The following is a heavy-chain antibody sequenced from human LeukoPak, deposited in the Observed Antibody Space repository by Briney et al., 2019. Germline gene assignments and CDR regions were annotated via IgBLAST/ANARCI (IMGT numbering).Heavy chain of an antibody. V-gene: IGHV4-34*01. CDR1: GGSFSGYY. CDR3: ARGGGYSSSFSLLFDY. Sequence: PSETLSLTCAVYGGSFSGYYWTWIRQPPGKGLEWIGEINHSGSTNYNPSLKSRVTISVDTSKNQFSLKLSSVTAADTAVYYCARGGGYSSSFSLLFDYWGQGTLVTVSS. J-gene: IGHJ4*02. D-gene: IGHD6-6*01. CDR2: INHSGST.